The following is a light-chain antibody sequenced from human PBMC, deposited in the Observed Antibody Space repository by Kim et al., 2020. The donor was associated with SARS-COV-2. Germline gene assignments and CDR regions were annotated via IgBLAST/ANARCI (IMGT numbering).Light chain of an antibody. CDR2: YDS. V-gene: IGLV3-21*04. CDR3: QVWDSSSDHRV. CDR1: NIGSKS. J-gene: IGLJ3*02. Sequence: APGKTARITWGGNNIGSKSVHWYQQKPGQAPVLVIYYDSDRPSGIPERFSGSNSGNTATLTISRVEAGDEADYYCQVWDSSSDHRVFGGGTQPTVL.